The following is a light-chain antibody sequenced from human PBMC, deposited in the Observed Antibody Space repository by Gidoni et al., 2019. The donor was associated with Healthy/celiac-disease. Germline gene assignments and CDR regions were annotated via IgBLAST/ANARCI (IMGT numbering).Light chain of an antibody. J-gene: IGKJ4*01. CDR3: QQYDNLLLT. CDR1: QDISNY. Sequence: DIQITPAPSSLSASVGDRVTITCQASQDISNYLNWDKQKPGKAPKLLIYDASNLETGVPSRFSGSGSGTDFTFTISSLQPEDIATYYCQQYDNLLLTFGGGTKVDIK. CDR2: DAS. V-gene: IGKV1-33*01.